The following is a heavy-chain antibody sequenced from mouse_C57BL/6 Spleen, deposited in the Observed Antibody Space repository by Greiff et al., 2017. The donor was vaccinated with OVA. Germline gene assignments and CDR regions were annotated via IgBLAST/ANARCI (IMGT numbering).Heavy chain of an antibody. J-gene: IGHJ2*01. CDR1: GYTFTSYW. CDR3: ARGGVYFDY. CDR2: IDPSDNYT. Sequence: QVQLQQPGAELVKPGASVKLSCKASGYTFTSYWMQWVKQRPGQGLEWIGEIDPSDNYTNYNQKFKGKATLTVDTSSSTAYMQLSSLTSEDSAVYYCARGGVYFDYWGQGTTLTVSS. V-gene: IGHV1-50*01.